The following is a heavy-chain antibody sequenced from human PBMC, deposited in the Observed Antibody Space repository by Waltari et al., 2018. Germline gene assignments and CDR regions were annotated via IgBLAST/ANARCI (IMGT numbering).Heavy chain of an antibody. CDR3: AKDLGGWYVRY. V-gene: IGHV3-48*01. CDR1: GFAFRSYN. D-gene: IGHD6-19*01. CDR2: ISSSSSTI. J-gene: IGHJ4*02. Sequence: EVQLVESGGGLVQPGGSLRLSCAASGFAFRSYNMNWFRQAPGKGLEWVSYISSSSSTIYYADSVKGRFTISRDNSKNTLYLQMNSLRAEDTAMYYCAKDLGGWYVRYWGQGTLVTVSS.